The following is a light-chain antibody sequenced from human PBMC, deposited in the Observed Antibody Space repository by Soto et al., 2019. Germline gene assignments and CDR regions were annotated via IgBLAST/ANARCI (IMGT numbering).Light chain of an antibody. Sequence: DIQMTQSPSTLSGSIEDRVTITCRASQTISSWLAWYQQKPGKAPKLLIYKASTLKSGVPSRFSGSGSGTDFTLTISRLEPEDFAVYYCQQYGSSPPITFGQGTRLEIK. V-gene: IGKV1-5*03. CDR3: QQYGSSPPIT. CDR1: QTISSW. J-gene: IGKJ5*01. CDR2: KAS.